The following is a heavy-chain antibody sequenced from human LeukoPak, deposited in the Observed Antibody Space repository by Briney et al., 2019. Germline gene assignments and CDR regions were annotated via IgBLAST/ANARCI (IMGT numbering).Heavy chain of an antibody. CDR3: ARDESGPAY. Sequence: GGSLRLSCAASGFTFSNYWMTWVRQAPEKGLEWVANIKEDGSEKYYVDSVKGRFTISRDNAKNSLYLQMNSLRAEDTALYYCARDESGPAYWGQGTLVTVSS. V-gene: IGHV3-7*01. J-gene: IGHJ4*02. CDR2: IKEDGSEK. D-gene: IGHD3-3*01. CDR1: GFTFSNYW.